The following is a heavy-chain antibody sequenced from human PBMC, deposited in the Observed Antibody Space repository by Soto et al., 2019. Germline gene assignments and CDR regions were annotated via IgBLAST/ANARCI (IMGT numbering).Heavy chain of an antibody. V-gene: IGHV4-30-4*01. Sequence: QVQLQESGPGLVKPSQTLSLSCTLSGGSISSGNYYWGWSRHSPGKGLEWSAYINYSGGNYWTPPLGWRINTPEDKWKNQSSLTLRSVPAADTAVYYCARVAPGSGTFFSSCYVMDVWGKGTTVTVSS. CDR1: GGSISSGNYY. D-gene: IGHD3-10*01. J-gene: IGHJ6*04. CDR3: ARVAPGSGTFFSSCYVMDV. CDR2: INYSGGN.